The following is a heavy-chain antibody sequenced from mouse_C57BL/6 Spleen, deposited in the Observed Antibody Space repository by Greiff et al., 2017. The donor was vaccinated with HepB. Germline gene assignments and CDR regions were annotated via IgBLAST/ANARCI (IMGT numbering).Heavy chain of an antibody. CDR2: INPNNGGT. V-gene: IGHV1-26*01. CDR3: AGRTKASMGAMDY. J-gene: IGHJ4*01. Sequence: EVQLQQSGPELVKPGASVKISCKASGYTFTDYYMNWVKQSHGKSLEWIGDINPNNGGTSYNQTFKGKATLTVDKSSSTAYMELRSLTSEDSAVYYCAGRTKASMGAMDYWGQGTSVTVSS. CDR1: GYTFTDYY. D-gene: IGHD2-10*02.